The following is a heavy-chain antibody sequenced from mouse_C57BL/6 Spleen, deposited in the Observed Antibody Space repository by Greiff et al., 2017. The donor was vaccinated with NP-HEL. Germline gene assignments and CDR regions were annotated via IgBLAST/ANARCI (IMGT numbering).Heavy chain of an antibody. J-gene: IGHJ4*01. CDR2: ISNLAYSI. CDR3: AREYDYDDYAMDY. V-gene: IGHV5-15*01. Sequence: VQLKESGGGLVQPGGSLKLSCAASGFTFSDYGMAWVRQAPRKGPEWVAFISNLAYSIYYADTVTGRFTISSENAKNTLYLEMSSLRSEDTAMYYCAREYDYDDYAMDYWGQGTSVTVSS. D-gene: IGHD2-4*01. CDR1: GFTFSDYG.